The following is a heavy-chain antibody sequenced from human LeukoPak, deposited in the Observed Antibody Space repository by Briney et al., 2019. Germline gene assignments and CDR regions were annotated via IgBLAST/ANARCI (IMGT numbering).Heavy chain of an antibody. J-gene: IGHJ5*02. Sequence: GGSLRLSCAASGFTFSSYAMSWVRQAPGKGLEWVSGISGSGGSTYYADSVKGRFTISRDNSKNTLYLQMNSLRAEDTAVYYCARVGLKGPWFDPWGQGTLVTVSS. CDR1: GFTFSSYA. CDR3: ARVGLKGPWFDP. CDR2: ISGSGGST. V-gene: IGHV3-23*01.